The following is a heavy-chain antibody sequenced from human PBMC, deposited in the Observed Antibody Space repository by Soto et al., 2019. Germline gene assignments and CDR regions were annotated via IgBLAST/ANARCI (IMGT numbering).Heavy chain of an antibody. CDR1: SGSISSSNW. Sequence: QVQLQESGPGLVKPSGTLSLTCAVSSGSISSSNWWSWVRQPPGKGLEWIGEIYHSGSTNYNPSLQSRVTISVDKSKNQFSLKLSSVTAADTAVYYCARVYSSSSHYYYYYMDVWGKGTTVTVSS. J-gene: IGHJ6*03. D-gene: IGHD6-6*01. V-gene: IGHV4-4*02. CDR3: ARVYSSSSHYYYYYMDV. CDR2: IYHSGST.